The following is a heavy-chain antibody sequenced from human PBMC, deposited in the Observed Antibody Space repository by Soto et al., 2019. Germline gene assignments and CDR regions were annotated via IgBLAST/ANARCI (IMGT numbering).Heavy chain of an antibody. J-gene: IGHJ3*01. CDR1: GYTFISYG. Sequence: VQLVQSGGEVKKPGASVKVSCKASGYTFISYGISWVRQAPGQGLEWMGWISPYNGNTHHEQKFKVSVTITTDRSTTTAYMEMRSLGSDATAVSYCARHTAVPSIGMANREGFHFWGQVT. CDR2: ISPYNGNT. D-gene: IGHD6-6*01. CDR3: ARHTAVPSIGMANREGFHF. V-gene: IGHV1-18*01.